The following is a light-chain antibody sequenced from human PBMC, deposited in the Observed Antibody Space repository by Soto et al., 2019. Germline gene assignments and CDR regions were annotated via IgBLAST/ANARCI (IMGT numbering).Light chain of an antibody. CDR1: QSISSW. CDR3: QQYNTYST. J-gene: IGKJ1*01. Sequence: IELTQSPPTLSASVGDRVTITCRASQSISSWLAWYQQKPGKAPKLLIYDASSLESGVPSRFSGSGSGTEFALTITSLQPDDFATYYCQQYNTYSTFGQGTKVDIK. V-gene: IGKV1-5*01. CDR2: DAS.